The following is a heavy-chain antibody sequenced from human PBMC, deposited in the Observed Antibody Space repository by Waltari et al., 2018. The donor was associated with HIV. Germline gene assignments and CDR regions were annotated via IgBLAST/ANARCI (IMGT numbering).Heavy chain of an antibody. CDR3: ARSGGSGRYYFDY. CDR2: ISSSNSTI. CDR1: GFPFSGYR. V-gene: IGHV3-48*02. Sequence: EGQLVESGGGWVQPGGSLRISCEASGFPFSGYRLNGDRRAPGKGLEWLSYISSSNSTIYYADSVKGRFTISRDNAKNSLYLQMNSLRDDDTAVYYCARSGGSGRYYFDYWGQGTLVTVSS. D-gene: IGHD1-26*01. J-gene: IGHJ4*02.